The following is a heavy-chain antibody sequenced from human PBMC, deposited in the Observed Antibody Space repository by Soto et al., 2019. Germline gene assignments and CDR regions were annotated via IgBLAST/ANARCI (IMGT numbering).Heavy chain of an antibody. CDR1: GFTFSSYG. J-gene: IGHJ6*03. D-gene: IGHD3-3*01. Sequence: PGGSLRLSCAASGFTFSSYGMHWVRQAPGKGLEWVAVIWYDGSNKYYADSVKGRFTISRDNSKNTLYLQMNSLRAEDTAVYYCARDGRYDFWSGYWDVYYYYYMDVWGKGTTVTVSS. CDR3: ARDGRYDFWSGYWDVYYYYYMDV. V-gene: IGHV3-33*01. CDR2: IWYDGSNK.